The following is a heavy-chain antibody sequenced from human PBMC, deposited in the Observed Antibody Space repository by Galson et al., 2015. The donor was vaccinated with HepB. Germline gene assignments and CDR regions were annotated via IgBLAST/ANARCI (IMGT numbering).Heavy chain of an antibody. V-gene: IGHV3-43*01. D-gene: IGHD3-22*01. J-gene: IGHJ1*01. Sequence: SLRLSCAASGFTFDDYTMHWVRQAPGKGLEWVSLISWDGGSTYYADSVKGRFTISRDNSKNSLYLQMNSLRTEDTALYYCAKAGTEDYYDSSGYYSEYFQHWGQGTLVTVSS. CDR1: GFTFDDYT. CDR2: ISWDGGST. CDR3: AKAGTEDYYDSSGYYSEYFQH.